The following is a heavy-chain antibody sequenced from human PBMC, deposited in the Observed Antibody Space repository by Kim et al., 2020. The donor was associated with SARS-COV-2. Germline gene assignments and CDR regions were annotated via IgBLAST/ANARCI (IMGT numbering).Heavy chain of an antibody. CDR2: ISSSSSYI. V-gene: IGHV3-21*01. Sequence: GGSLRLSCAASGFTFSSYSMNWVRQAPGKGLEWVSSISSSSSYIYYADSVKGRFTISRDNAKNSLYLQMNSLRAEDTAVYYCARDESSGSYYKGAAFDYWGQGPLVTVSS. J-gene: IGHJ4*02. CDR1: GFTFSSYS. D-gene: IGHD3-10*01. CDR3: ARDESSGSYYKGAAFDY.